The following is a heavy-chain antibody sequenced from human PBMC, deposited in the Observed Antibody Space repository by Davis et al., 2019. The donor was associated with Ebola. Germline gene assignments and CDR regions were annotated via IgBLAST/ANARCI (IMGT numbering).Heavy chain of an antibody. D-gene: IGHD5-12*01. V-gene: IGHV3-21*01. CDR1: GFTFSSYS. J-gene: IGHJ3*02. CDR3: ARPKSGPVAFDI. CDR2: ISSSSSYI. Sequence: PGGSLRLSCAASGFTFSSYSMNWVRQAPGKGLEWVSSISSSSSYIYYADSVKGRFTISRDNAKNSLYLQMNSLRAEDTAVYYCARPKSGPVAFDIWGQGTMVTVSS.